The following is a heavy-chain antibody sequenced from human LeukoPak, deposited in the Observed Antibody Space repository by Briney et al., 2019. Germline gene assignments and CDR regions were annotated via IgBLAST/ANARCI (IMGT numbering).Heavy chain of an antibody. CDR3: ASGLYYDFWSGYLFYGMDV. CDR2: IIPIFGTA. D-gene: IGHD3-3*01. V-gene: IGHV1-69*13. CDR1: GGTFSIYA. Sequence: SVKVSCKASGGTFSIYAISWVRQAPGQGLEWMGGIIPIFGTANYAQKFQGRVTITADESTSTAYMELSSLRSEDTAVYYCASGLYYDFWSGYLFYGMDVWGQGTTVTVSS. J-gene: IGHJ6*02.